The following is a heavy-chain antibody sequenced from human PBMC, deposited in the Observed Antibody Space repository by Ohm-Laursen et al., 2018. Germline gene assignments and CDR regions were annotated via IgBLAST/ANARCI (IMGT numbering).Heavy chain of an antibody. Sequence: SLRLSCAASGFAFEDSWMTWVRQAPGKGLEWVSYISSSSSTIYYADSVKGRFTISRDNAKNSLYLQMNSLRVEDTAVYYCARDGDSNSNYAFDVWGQGTMVTVSS. J-gene: IGHJ3*01. D-gene: IGHD3-22*01. CDR1: GFAFEDSW. V-gene: IGHV3-48*01. CDR3: ARDGDSNSNYAFDV. CDR2: ISSSSSTI.